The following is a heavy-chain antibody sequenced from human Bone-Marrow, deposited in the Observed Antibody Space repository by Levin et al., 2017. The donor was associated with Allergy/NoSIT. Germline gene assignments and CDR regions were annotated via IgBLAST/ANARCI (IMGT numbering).Heavy chain of an antibody. CDR2: ISSSSTYT. Sequence: GGSLRLSCAASGFTFSDYYMSWIRQAPGKGLEWVSDISSSSTYTNYADSARGRFTISRDNAKNSLYLQMNSLRAEDTAVYYCARVGLTVAKRQWLAAVRYYFDSWGQGTLVTVSS. CDR3: ARVGLTVAKRQWLAAVRYYFDS. D-gene: IGHD6-19*01. J-gene: IGHJ4*02. V-gene: IGHV3-11*05. CDR1: GFTFSDYY.